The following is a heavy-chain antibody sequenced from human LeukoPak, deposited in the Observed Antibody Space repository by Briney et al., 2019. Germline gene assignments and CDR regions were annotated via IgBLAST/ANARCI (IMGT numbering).Heavy chain of an antibody. V-gene: IGHV3-21*01. CDR2: ISSSSSYI. CDR1: GFTFSSYS. Sequence: KSGGSLRLSCAASGFTFSSYSMNWVRRAPGEGLEWVSSISSSSSYIYYADSVKGRFTISGDNAKNSLYLQMNSLRAEDTAVYYCARDLASGGSPEVMCAFDIWGQGTMVTVSS. J-gene: IGHJ3*02. CDR3: ARDLASGGSPEVMCAFDI. D-gene: IGHD2-15*01.